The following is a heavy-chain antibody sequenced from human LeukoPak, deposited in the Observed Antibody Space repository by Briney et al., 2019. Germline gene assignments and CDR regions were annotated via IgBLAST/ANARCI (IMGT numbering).Heavy chain of an antibody. V-gene: IGHV1-69*13. CDR2: IIPIFGTA. CDR3: ARDHRKSGSYKFSWGYLVGEFDY. J-gene: IGHJ4*02. Sequence: SVKVSCKASGGTFSSYAISWVRQAPGQGLEWMGGIIPIFGTANYAQKFQGRVTITADESTSTAYMELSSLRSEDTAVYYCARDHRKSGSYKFSWGYLVGEFDYWGQGTLVTVSS. D-gene: IGHD1-26*01. CDR1: GGTFSSYA.